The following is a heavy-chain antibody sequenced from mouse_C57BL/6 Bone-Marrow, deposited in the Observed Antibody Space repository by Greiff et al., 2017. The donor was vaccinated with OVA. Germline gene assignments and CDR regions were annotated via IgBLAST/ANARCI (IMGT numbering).Heavy chain of an antibody. V-gene: IGHV3-6*01. CDR1: GYSITSGYY. CDR2: ISYDGSN. J-gene: IGHJ1*03. CDR3: ARRDSYWYFDV. Sequence: EVQLQESGPGLVKPSQSLSLTCSVTGYSITSGYYWNWIRQFPGNKLEWMGYISYDGSNNYNPSLKNRISITRDTSKNQFFLKLNSVTTEDTATYYCARRDSYWYFDVWGTGTTVTVSS.